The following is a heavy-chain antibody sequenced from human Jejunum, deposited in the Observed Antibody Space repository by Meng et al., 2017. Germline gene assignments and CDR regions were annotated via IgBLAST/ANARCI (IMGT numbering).Heavy chain of an antibody. CDR1: GYTFTSFA. Sequence: VQLVQSGAEVKKPGGSVKVSCKASGYTFTSFAITWVRQAPGQGLEWMGWINGDNGDTNNQQNFQGRFIMTTDTSTSTAYMELRSLRSDDTAVYYCARTLPHSSGDKRGLDYWGQGTLVTVSS. CDR3: ARTLPHSSGDKRGLDY. J-gene: IGHJ4*02. D-gene: IGHD1-26*01. CDR2: INGDNGDT. V-gene: IGHV1-18*01.